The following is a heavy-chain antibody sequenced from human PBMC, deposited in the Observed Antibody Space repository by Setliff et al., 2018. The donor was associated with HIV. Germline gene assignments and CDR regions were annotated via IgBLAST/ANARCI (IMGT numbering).Heavy chain of an antibody. D-gene: IGHD1-20*01. J-gene: IGHJ3*02. Sequence: SETLSLTCTVSGGSISSGGYYWSWIRQHPGKGLEWIGYIYHSGSTFYNPSLQSRAAISVDGSKYHLSLKLFSVTAADTAVYYCARYNWAQHAFDIWGRGTMVTVSS. CDR2: IYHSGST. CDR3: ARYNWAQHAFDI. V-gene: IGHV4-31*03. CDR1: GGSISSGGYY.